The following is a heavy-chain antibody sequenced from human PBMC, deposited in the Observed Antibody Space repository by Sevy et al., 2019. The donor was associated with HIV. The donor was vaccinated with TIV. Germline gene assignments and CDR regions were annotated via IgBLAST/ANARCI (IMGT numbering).Heavy chain of an antibody. CDR2: ISSSSTI. Sequence: GRSLRLSCAASGFTFSSYSMNWVRQAPGKGLEWVSYISSSSTIYYADSVKGRFTISRDNAKNSLYLQMNSLRDEDTAVYYCARGYSNGFDYWGQGTLVTVSS. J-gene: IGHJ4*02. D-gene: IGHD2-21*01. CDR3: ARGYSNGFDY. CDR1: GFTFSSYS. V-gene: IGHV3-48*02.